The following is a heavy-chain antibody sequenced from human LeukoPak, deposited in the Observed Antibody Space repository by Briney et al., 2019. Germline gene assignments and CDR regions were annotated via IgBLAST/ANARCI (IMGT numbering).Heavy chain of an antibody. CDR3: ARQYYYDSSGYYLDN. CDR1: SGSISSSSSY. D-gene: IGHD3-22*01. J-gene: IGHJ4*02. Sequence: PSQTLSLTCTVSSGSISSSSSYWGWIRQPPGKGLEWIGRIYYSGSTYYNPSAKSRVTISLDTSQNQLCLKLSSVTPADSAVYYWARQYYYDSSGYYLDNWGQGTLVTLS. CDR2: IYYSGST. V-gene: IGHV4-39*01.